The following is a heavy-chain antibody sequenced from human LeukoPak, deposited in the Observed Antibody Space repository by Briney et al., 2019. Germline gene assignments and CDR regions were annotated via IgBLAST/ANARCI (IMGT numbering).Heavy chain of an antibody. CDR1: GFTFTNYG. D-gene: IGHD5-18*01. V-gene: IGHV3-13*01. Sequence: GGSLRLSCAASGFTFTNYGMHWVRQAIGKGLEWVSGIGTAGDTYYPGSVKGRFTISRDNAKNSLYLQMNSLRAEDTAVYYCARRATTERGYSYGLDYWGQGTLVTVSS. CDR2: IGTAGDT. CDR3: ARRATTERGYSYGLDY. J-gene: IGHJ4*02.